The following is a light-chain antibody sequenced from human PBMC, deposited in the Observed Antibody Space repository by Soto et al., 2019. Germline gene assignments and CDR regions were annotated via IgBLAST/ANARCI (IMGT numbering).Light chain of an antibody. J-gene: IGLJ1*01. Sequence: QSALTQPASVSGSPGQSITISCPGTSSEVGGYNYVSWYQQHPGKAPKLMIYDVSNRPSGGSNRFSGSKSGNTASLTISGLQAEDEADYYCSSYTSSSTLVFGTGTKVTVL. CDR1: SSEVGGYNY. CDR2: DVS. V-gene: IGLV2-14*01. CDR3: SSYTSSSTLV.